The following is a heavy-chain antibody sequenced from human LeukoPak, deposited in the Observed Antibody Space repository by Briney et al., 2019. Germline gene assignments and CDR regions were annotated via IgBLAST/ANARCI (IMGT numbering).Heavy chain of an antibody. Sequence: PSQTLPLTCTVSGGSISSGSYYWSWIRQPAGKGLEWIGRIYTSGSTNYNPSLKSRVTISVDTSKNQFSLKLSSVTAADTAVYYCARRHYYDSSGYIDWGQGTLVTVSS. CDR1: GGSISSGSYY. CDR2: IYTSGST. CDR3: ARRHYYDSSGYID. V-gene: IGHV4-61*02. D-gene: IGHD3-22*01. J-gene: IGHJ4*02.